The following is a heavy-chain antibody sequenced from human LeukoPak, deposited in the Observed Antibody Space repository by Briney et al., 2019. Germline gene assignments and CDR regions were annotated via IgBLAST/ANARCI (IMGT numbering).Heavy chain of an antibody. J-gene: IGHJ4*02. CDR1: GFTFSSYA. V-gene: IGHV3-23*01. CDR2: ISGSGGST. CDR3: AKDLLSRSGYSLDY. D-gene: IGHD3-22*01. Sequence: GGSLRLSCAASGFTFSSYAMSWVRQAPGKGLEWVSAISGSGGSTYYADSVKGRFTISRDNSKNTLYLQMNSLRAEDTAVYYCAKDLLSRSGYSLDYWGQGTLVTVSS.